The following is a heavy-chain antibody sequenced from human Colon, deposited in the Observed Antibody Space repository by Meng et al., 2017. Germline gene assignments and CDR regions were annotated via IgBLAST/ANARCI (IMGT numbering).Heavy chain of an antibody. CDR2: IYSGGST. V-gene: IGHV3-53*01. CDR3: ARVNIVSFDY. Sequence: GESLKISCAASGFTVSSNYMSWVRQAPGKGLEWVSVIYSGGSTYYADSVKGRFTISRDNSKNTLYLQMNSLRAEDTAVYYCARVNIVSFDYWGQGTLVTVSS. D-gene: IGHD5-12*01. J-gene: IGHJ4*02. CDR1: GFTVSSNY.